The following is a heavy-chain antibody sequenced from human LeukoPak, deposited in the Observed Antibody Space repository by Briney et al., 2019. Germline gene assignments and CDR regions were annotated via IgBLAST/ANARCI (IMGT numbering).Heavy chain of an antibody. Sequence: SQTLSLTCTVSGGSISSGGYYWSWIRQHPGKGLEWIGYIYYSGSTYYNPSLKSRLTISVDTSKNQFSLKLSSVTAADTAVYYCARDTYYYDSSGYGYYYYGMDVWGQGTTVTVSS. J-gene: IGHJ6*02. CDR1: GGSISSGGYY. CDR2: IYYSGST. CDR3: ARDTYYYDSSGYGYYYYGMDV. D-gene: IGHD3-22*01. V-gene: IGHV4-31*03.